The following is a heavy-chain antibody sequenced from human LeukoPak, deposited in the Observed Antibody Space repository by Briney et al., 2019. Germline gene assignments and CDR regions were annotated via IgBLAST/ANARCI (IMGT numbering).Heavy chain of an antibody. CDR3: ARAYHGSGSFSLLFDP. V-gene: IGHV4-59*01. Sequence: SETLSLTCTVSGGSISSNYWSWVRQPPGKGLEWIGYIYYSGITNNNSSLKSRVTISVDTSKNQFSLKLSSVTAADTAVYYCARAYHGSGSFSLLFDPWGQGTLVTVSS. J-gene: IGHJ5*02. CDR2: IYYSGIT. CDR1: GGSISSNY. D-gene: IGHD3-10*01.